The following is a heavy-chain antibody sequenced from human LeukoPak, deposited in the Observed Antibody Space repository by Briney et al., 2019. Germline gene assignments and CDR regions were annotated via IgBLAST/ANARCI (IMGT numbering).Heavy chain of an antibody. J-gene: IGHJ3*02. Sequence: GGTLRLSCAASEFTFSSYGMSWVRQAPGKGLEWVSYISSSSGNIYYADSVKGRFTISRDNAKTSLYLQMNSLRAEDTAVYYCATKVVTDAFDIWGQGTMVTVSS. CDR3: ATKVVTDAFDI. CDR1: EFTFSSYG. CDR2: ISSSSGNI. D-gene: IGHD3-22*01. V-gene: IGHV3-48*01.